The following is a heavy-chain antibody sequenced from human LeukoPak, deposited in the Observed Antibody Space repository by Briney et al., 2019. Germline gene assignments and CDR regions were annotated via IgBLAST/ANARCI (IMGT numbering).Heavy chain of an antibody. CDR2: ISAYNGNT. D-gene: IGHD3-22*01. CDR3: ARDHYYDSSGSNAFDI. Sequence: ASVKVSCKASGYTFTSYGISWVRQAPGQGLEWMGWISAYNGNTNYAQKLQGRVTMTTDTSTSTAYMELRSLRSDGTAVYYCARDHYYDSSGSNAFDIWGQGTMVTVSS. J-gene: IGHJ3*02. CDR1: GYTFTSYG. V-gene: IGHV1-18*01.